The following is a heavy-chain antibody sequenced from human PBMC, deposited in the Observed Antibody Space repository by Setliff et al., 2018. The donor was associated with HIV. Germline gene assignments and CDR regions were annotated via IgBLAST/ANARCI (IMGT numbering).Heavy chain of an antibody. V-gene: IGHV4-59*11. D-gene: IGHD6-19*01. CDR3: ARDGVGITVAGLWNAFDI. J-gene: IGHJ3*02. Sequence: SETLSLTCTVSGGSISSHFWSWIRQPPGKGLEWIGYIYYSGSTNYNPSLKSRVTISIDTSKNQFSLKLSSVTAADTAVYFCARDGVGITVAGLWNAFDIWGQGAKVTV. CDR1: GGSISSHF. CDR2: IYYSGST.